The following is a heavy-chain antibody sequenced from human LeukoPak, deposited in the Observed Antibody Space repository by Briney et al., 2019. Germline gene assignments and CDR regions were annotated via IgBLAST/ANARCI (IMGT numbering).Heavy chain of an antibody. D-gene: IGHD4-17*01. CDR3: ARGGYPSVTTRKYYFDY. J-gene: IGHJ4*02. CDR2: IIPIFGTA. V-gene: IGHV1-69*05. Sequence: SVKVSCKASGGTFSSYAISWVRQAPGQGLEWVGGIIPIFGTANYAQKFQGRVTITTDESTSTAYMGLSSLRSEDTAVYYCARGGYPSVTTRKYYFDYWGQGTLVTVSS. CDR1: GGTFSSYA.